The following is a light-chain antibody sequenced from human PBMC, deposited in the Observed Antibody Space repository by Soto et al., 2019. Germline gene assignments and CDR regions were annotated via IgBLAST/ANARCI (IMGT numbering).Light chain of an antibody. V-gene: IGLV2-11*01. CDR1: SSDVGTYNY. Sequence: QSALTQPRSVSGSLGQSVTISCTGTSSDVGTYNYVSWYQQHPGKAPKVMIYDVSERPSGVPDRFSGSKSGNTASLTISGLQAEDEADYYCCSYAGSPRYGLGTGTKVTVL. J-gene: IGLJ1*01. CDR3: CSYAGSPRYG. CDR2: DVS.